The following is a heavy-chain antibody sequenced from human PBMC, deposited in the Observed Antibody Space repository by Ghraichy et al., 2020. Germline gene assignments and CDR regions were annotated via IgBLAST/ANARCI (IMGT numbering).Heavy chain of an antibody. Sequence: GGSLRLSCVASGFTFSTHWMSWIRHVPGKGLEWLANIKEDGSKQYYVDSLKGRFTVSRDNAKNSMYLQMNSLRAEDTAVYYCVRDDGRPGHCGGGGCYGSYFHPWGQGTLVTVSS. CDR1: GFTFSTHW. J-gene: IGHJ5*02. CDR2: IKEDGSKQ. CDR3: VRDDGRPGHCGGGGCYGSYFHP. D-gene: IGHD2-15*01. V-gene: IGHV3-7*03.